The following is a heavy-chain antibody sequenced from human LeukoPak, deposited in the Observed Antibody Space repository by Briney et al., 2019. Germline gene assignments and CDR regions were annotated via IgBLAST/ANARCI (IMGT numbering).Heavy chain of an antibody. Sequence: GGSLRLSCAASGFTFSSYAMSWVRQAPGKGLEWVSAISGSGGSTYYADSVKGRFTISRDNSKNTLYLQMNSLRAEDTAVYYCAKDSLGNSGSWSRLDYWGRGTLVTVSS. CDR1: GFTFSSYA. V-gene: IGHV3-23*01. J-gene: IGHJ4*02. D-gene: IGHD6-13*01. CDR2: ISGSGGST. CDR3: AKDSLGNSGSWSRLDY.